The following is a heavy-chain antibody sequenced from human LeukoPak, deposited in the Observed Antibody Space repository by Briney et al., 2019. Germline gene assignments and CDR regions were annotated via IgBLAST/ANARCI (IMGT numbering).Heavy chain of an antibody. Sequence: GGSLRLSCAASGFTFNTYWMHWVRQVPGKGLVWVSRINSDGSTTHYAASVKGRFTISSDNAKNTLYLQMNSLRAEDTAVYYCAKSFLVVADYWGQGTLVTVSS. CDR1: GFTFNTYW. J-gene: IGHJ4*02. D-gene: IGHD2-15*01. CDR3: AKSFLVVADY. V-gene: IGHV3-74*01. CDR2: INSDGSTT.